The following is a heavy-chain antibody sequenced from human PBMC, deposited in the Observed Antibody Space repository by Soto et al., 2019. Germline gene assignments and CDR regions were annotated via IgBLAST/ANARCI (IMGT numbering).Heavy chain of an antibody. J-gene: IGHJ6*02. D-gene: IGHD2-2*02. V-gene: IGHV1-2*02. CDR1: GYTFSGYY. CDR3: ARSLTEGYCTITGCYTRPLYGMDV. Sequence: ASVKVSCKASGYTFSGYYIQWLRQAPGQGLEWMGWINPNSGGTNYAQKFQGRVTVTRDTPTSTAYMELSRLTSDDTAVYYCARSLTEGYCTITGCYTRPLYGMDVWGQGTTVTVSS. CDR2: INPNSGGT.